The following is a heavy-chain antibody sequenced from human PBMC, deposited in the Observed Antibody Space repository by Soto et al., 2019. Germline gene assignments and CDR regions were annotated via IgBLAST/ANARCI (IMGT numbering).Heavy chain of an antibody. CDR3: ARGRITMIVGEFDY. Sequence: PSETLSLTCTVSGGSFGNYYWSWIRQPPGKGLEWIGYIYYSGSTYYNPSLKSRVTISVDTSKNQFSLKLSSVTAADTAVYYCARGRITMIVGEFDYWGQGTLVTVSS. J-gene: IGHJ4*02. CDR1: GGSFGNYY. D-gene: IGHD3-22*01. CDR2: IYYSGST. V-gene: IGHV4-30-4*08.